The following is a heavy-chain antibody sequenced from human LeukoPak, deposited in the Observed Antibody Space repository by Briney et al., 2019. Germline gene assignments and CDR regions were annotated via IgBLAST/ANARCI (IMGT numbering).Heavy chain of an antibody. D-gene: IGHD3-3*01. CDR1: GFTFNTYA. CDR2: ISYDGSNK. V-gene: IGHV3-30-3*01. J-gene: IGHJ4*02. CDR3: AREEWYYFDY. Sequence: PGRSLRLSCVASGFTFNTYAIHWVRQAPGKGLEWVAVISYDGSNKYYEDSAKGRFTISRDNSKNTLYLQMNSLRAEDMAVYYCAREEWYYFDYWGQGTLVTVSS.